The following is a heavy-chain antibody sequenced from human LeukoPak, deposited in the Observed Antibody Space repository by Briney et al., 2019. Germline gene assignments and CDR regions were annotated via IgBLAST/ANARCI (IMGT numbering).Heavy chain of an antibody. Sequence: PSETLSLTCTVSGGSISSYYWGWIRQPPGKGLEWIGYIYYSGSTNYNPSLKSRVTISVDTSKNQFSLKLSSVTAADTAVYYCARVDSSSWYNDYWGQGTLVTVSS. D-gene: IGHD6-13*01. J-gene: IGHJ4*02. CDR3: ARVDSSSWYNDY. V-gene: IGHV4-59*01. CDR2: IYYSGST. CDR1: GGSISSYY.